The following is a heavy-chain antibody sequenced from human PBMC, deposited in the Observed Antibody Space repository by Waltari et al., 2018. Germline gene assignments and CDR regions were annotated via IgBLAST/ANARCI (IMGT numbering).Heavy chain of an antibody. CDR1: GDSLSTYY. CDR2: ICYSGGT. V-gene: IGHV4-59*01. CDR3: ASTIARYFDC. Sequence: QVQLQEWGPGLVKPSETLSLTCTVSGDSLSTYYWSWIRQPPGKGLEWIGYICYSGGTIFNPSLNSRVTRSLYTSKSLFFLKLFSLTAADAAVYYCASTIARYFDCWGQGTLVTVSS. D-gene: IGHD2-21*01. J-gene: IGHJ4*02.